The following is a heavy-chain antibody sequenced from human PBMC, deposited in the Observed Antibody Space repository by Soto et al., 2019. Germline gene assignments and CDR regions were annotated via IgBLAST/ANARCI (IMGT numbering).Heavy chain of an antibody. Sequence: QVQLQESGPGLVKPSGTLSLTCAVSGDSVSRPYSRCWVRQPTGKGLEWIGEVFHTGTTSSTPSLGSRVTISMDKSINQCSLDLSSVTAPDTAVYYCARSAGWYAVHSWGPGTLVIVSS. D-gene: IGHD6-19*01. V-gene: IGHV4-4*02. CDR3: ARSAGWYAVHS. J-gene: IGHJ4*02. CDR1: GDSVSRPYS. CDR2: VFHTGTT.